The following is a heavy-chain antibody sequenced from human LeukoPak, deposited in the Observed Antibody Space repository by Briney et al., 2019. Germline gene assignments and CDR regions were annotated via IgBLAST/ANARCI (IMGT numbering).Heavy chain of an antibody. CDR1: GGSISSYY. CDR2: IYTSGST. D-gene: IGHD1-1*01. J-gene: IGHJ4*02. V-gene: IGHV4-4*07. Sequence: PSETLSLTCTVSGGSISSYYWSWIRQPAGKGLEWIGRIYTSGSTNYNPSLKSRVTISVDTSKNQFSLKLSSVTAADTAVYYCARGVVGWSNCALDYWGQGTLVTVSS. CDR3: ARGVVGWSNCALDY.